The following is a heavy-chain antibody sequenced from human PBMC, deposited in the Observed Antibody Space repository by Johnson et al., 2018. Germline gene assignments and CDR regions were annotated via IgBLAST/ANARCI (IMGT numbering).Heavy chain of an antibody. J-gene: IGHJ6*02. CDR1: GITFGDNS. D-gene: IGHD4-23*01. Sequence: VQLVQSGGGLEQPGRSLRLSCIASGITFGDNSMNWFRQAPGKGLEWVGFIRSKVNGGTPEYAASVIGRFTISRDDSKNSVWLQMNSLKTEDTAVYYCARGPTVGTNYHYGMDVWGPGTAVIVSS. CDR3: ARGPTVGTNYHYGMDV. V-gene: IGHV3-49*03. CDR2: IRSKVNGGTP.